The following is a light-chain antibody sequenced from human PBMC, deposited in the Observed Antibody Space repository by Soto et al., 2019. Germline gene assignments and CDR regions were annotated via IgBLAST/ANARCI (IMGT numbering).Light chain of an antibody. CDR2: HTS. CDR3: HQSYSAPPT. CDR1: QRISGY. V-gene: IGKV1-39*01. Sequence: DIQMTQSPSSLSASVGDRVTITCRASQRISGYLNWFQQKPGKAPNLLVYHTSKLQSGVPQRFSGSGSGTDFTLTISSLQPEDFATYYCHQSYSAPPTFGQGTKLDIK. J-gene: IGKJ2*01.